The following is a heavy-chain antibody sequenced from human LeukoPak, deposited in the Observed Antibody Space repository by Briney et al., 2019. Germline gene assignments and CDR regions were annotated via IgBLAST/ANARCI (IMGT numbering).Heavy chain of an antibody. D-gene: IGHD6-13*01. J-gene: IGHJ6*03. CDR2: IYSDGRT. CDR1: GFTVSENY. CDR3: ARERSSSWHENYYYYYMDV. Sequence: GGSLRLSCAASGFTVSENYMSWVGQAPGKGLEWVSVIYSDGRTYYADSVKGRFTISRDNSKNTLYLQMNSLRAEDTAAYYCARERSSSWHENYYYYYMDVWGKGTTVTISS. V-gene: IGHV3-66*01.